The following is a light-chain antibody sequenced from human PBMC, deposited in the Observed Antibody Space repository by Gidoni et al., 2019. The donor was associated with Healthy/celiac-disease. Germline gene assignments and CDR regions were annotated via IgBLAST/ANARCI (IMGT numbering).Light chain of an antibody. Sequence: QSVLTQPPSVSGAPGQRVTISCTGISSNIGAGYDVHWYKQLPGTAPKLLIYGNSNRPSGVPDRFSGSKSGTSASLAITGLQAEDEADYYCQSDDSSLSGYVFGTGTKVTVL. CDR1: SSNIGAGYD. CDR2: GNS. CDR3: QSDDSSLSGYV. J-gene: IGLJ1*01. V-gene: IGLV1-40*01.